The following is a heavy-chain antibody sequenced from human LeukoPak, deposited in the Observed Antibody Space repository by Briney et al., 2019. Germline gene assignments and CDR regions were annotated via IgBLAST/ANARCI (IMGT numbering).Heavy chain of an antibody. Sequence: PSETLSLTCTVSGGSISSSSYYWGWIRQPPGKGLEWIGSIYYSGSTYYNPSLKSRVTISVDTSKNQFSLKLSSVTAADTAVYYCARDCIAARPGIGFDPWGQGTLVTVSS. D-gene: IGHD6-6*01. CDR1: GGSISSSSYY. CDR2: IYYSGST. CDR3: ARDCIAARPGIGFDP. J-gene: IGHJ5*02. V-gene: IGHV4-39*07.